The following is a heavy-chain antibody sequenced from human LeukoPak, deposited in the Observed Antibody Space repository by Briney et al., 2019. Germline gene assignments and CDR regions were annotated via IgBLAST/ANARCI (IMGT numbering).Heavy chain of an antibody. J-gene: IGHJ6*02. Sequence: GGSLRLSCAASGFTFSSYTMIWVRQAPGKGLEWVSSISSSSSYIYYADSLKGRFTISRDNADNSLFLQLNSLRAEDTAVYYCARDLVHCSGGSCYGMDVWGQGTTVTVSS. CDR1: GFTFSSYT. CDR2: ISSSSSYI. V-gene: IGHV3-21*01. CDR3: ARDLVHCSGGSCYGMDV. D-gene: IGHD2-15*01.